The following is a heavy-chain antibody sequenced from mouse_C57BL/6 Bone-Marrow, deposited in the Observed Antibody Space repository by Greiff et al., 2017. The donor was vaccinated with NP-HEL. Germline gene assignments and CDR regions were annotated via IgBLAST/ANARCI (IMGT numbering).Heavy chain of an antibody. CDR2: IWGGGSS. CDR3: AKNYYRSMDY. D-gene: IGHD1-1*01. CDR1: GFSLTSYG. V-gene: IGHV2-9*01. Sequence: VQLQESGPGLVAPSQSLSITCTVSGFSLTSYGVDWVRQPPGKGLEWLGVIWGGGSSNYNTALMSRLSDSKDNSESQEFFRMKSLQTADTAMYYCAKNYYRSMDYWGQGTSVTVSS. J-gene: IGHJ4*01.